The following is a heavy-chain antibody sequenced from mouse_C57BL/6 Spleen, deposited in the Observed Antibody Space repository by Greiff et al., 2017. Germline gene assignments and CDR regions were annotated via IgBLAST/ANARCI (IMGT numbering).Heavy chain of an antibody. J-gene: IGHJ4*01. CDR1: GYTFTSYW. CDR2: IYPSDSET. Sequence: QVHMKQPGAELVRPGSSVKLSCKASGYTFTSYWMDWVKQRPGQGLEWIGNIYPSDSETPYNQKFKDKATLTVDKSSSTAYMQLSSLTSEDSAVYYCARWNWDDYAMDYWGQGTSVTVSS. V-gene: IGHV1-61*01. CDR3: ARWNWDDYAMDY. D-gene: IGHD4-1*01.